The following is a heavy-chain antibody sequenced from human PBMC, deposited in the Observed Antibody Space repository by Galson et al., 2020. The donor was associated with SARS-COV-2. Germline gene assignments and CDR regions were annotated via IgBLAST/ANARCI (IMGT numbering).Heavy chain of an antibody. CDR2: IYYSGST. V-gene: IGHV4-39*07. J-gene: IGHJ5*02. Sequence: SETLSLTCTVSGGSISSSSYYWGWIRQPPGKGLEWIGSIYYSGSTYYNPSLKSRVTISVDTSKNQFSLKLSSVTAADTAVYYCARDQSIAAGGWFDPWGQGTLVTVSS. CDR3: ARDQSIAAGGWFDP. D-gene: IGHD6-6*01. CDR1: GGSISSSSYY.